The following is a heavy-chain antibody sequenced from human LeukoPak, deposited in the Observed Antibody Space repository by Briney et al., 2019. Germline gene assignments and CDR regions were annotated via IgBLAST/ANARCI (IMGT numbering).Heavy chain of an antibody. CDR1: GFTFSSYA. Sequence: GGSLRLTCAASGFTFSSYAMSWVRQAPGKGLEWVSAISGSGGSTYYADSVKGRFTISRDNSKNTLYLQMNSLRAEDTAVYYCAKASAYGSGVFDYWGQGTLVTVSS. CDR3: AKASAYGSGVFDY. CDR2: ISGSGGST. V-gene: IGHV3-23*01. D-gene: IGHD3-10*01. J-gene: IGHJ4*02.